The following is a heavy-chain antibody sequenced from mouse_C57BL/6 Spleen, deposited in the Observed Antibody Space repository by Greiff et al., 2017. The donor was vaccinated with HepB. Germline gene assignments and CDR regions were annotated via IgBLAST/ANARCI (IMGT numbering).Heavy chain of an antibody. CDR1: GYSITSGYY. V-gene: IGHV3-6*01. CDR2: ISYDGSN. Sequence: EVKLQESGPGLVKPSQSLSLTCSVTGYSITSGYYWNWIRQFPGNKLEWMGYISYDGSNNYNPSLKNRISITRDTSKNQFFLKLNSVTTKDTATYYCARGGLPYAMDYWGQGTSVTVSS. J-gene: IGHJ4*01. CDR3: ARGGLPYAMDY. D-gene: IGHD2-4*01.